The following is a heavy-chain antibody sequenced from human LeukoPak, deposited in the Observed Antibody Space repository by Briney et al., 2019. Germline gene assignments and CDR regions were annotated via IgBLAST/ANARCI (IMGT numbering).Heavy chain of an antibody. J-gene: IGHJ3*02. Sequence: XSVKVSCKASGGTFSSYAISWVRQAPGQGLEWMGGIIPIFGTANYAQKFQGRVTITADESTSTAYMELSSLRSEDTAVYYCARVHESGSYTDAFDIWGQGTMVTVSS. CDR3: ARVHESGSYTDAFDI. V-gene: IGHV1-69*13. D-gene: IGHD1-26*01. CDR2: IIPIFGTA. CDR1: GGTFSSYA.